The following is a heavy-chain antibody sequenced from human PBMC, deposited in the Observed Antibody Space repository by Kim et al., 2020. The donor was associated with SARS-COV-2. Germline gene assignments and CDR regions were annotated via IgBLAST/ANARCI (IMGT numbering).Heavy chain of an antibody. D-gene: IGHD6-6*01. CDR3: ARGPFLTSPIAARRDVDLYGMDV. V-gene: IGHV3-13*04. Sequence: GGSLRLSCAASGFTFSSYDMHWVRQATGKGLEWVSAIGTAGDTYYPGSMKGRFTISRENAKNSLYLQMNSLRAGDTAVYYCARGPFLTSPIAARRDVDLYGMDVWGQGTTVTVSS. CDR1: GFTFSSYD. J-gene: IGHJ6*02. CDR2: IGTAGDT.